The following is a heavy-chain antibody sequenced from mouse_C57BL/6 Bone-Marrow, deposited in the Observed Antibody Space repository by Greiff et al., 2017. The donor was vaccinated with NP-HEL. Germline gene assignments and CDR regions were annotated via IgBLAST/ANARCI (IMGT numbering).Heavy chain of an antibody. D-gene: IGHD2-4*01. CDR1: GFTFSDYY. CDR3: ARPYDYDGAMDY. CDR2: ISNGGGST. Sequence: EVQGVESGGGLVQPGGSLKLSCAASGFTFSDYYMYWVRQTPEKRLEWVAYISNGGGSTYYPDTVKGRFTISRDNAKNTLYLQMSRLKSEDTAMYYCARPYDYDGAMDYWGQGTSVTVSS. V-gene: IGHV5-12*01. J-gene: IGHJ4*01.